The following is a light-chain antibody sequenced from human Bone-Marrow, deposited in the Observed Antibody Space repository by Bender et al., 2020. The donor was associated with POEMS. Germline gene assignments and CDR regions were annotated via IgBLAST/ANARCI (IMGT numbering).Light chain of an antibody. CDR2: GNS. CDR1: TSNIGAGYD. Sequence: QSVLTQPPSVSGAPGQRVTISCAGSTSNIGAGYDVHWYRQLPGTAPKLLIYGNSNRPSEVPDRFAGSKSGTSASLAITGLQAEDEADYYCQTYDRSLNGWVFGGGTKVTVL. CDR3: QTYDRSLNGWV. V-gene: IGLV1-40*01. J-gene: IGLJ3*02.